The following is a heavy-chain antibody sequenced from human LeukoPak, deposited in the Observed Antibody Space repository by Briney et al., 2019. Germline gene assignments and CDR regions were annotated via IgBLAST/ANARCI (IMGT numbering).Heavy chain of an antibody. V-gene: IGHV4-61*02. CDR2: IYTSGST. CDR1: GGSISSGSYY. J-gene: IGHJ5*02. D-gene: IGHD3-3*01. CDR3: ARDTRPLITIFGVVSSWFDP. Sequence: PSETLSLTCAVSGGSISSGSYYWSWIRQPAGKGLEWIGRIYTSGSTNYNPSLKSRVTISVDTSKNQFSLKLSSVTAPDTAVYYCARDTRPLITIFGVVSSWFDPWGQGTLVTVSS.